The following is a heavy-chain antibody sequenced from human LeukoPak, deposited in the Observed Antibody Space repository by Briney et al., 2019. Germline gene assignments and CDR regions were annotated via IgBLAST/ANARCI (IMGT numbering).Heavy chain of an antibody. CDR3: AKDLYYDSSGPPDY. V-gene: IGHV3-23*01. D-gene: IGHD3-22*01. Sequence: TGGSLRLSCAASGFTFSSYAMSWVRQAPGKGLEWVSTISGSGSGTYYADSVKGRFTISRDNSKNTLYLQMNSLRAEDTAVYYCAKDLYYDSSGPPDYWGQGTLVTVSS. CDR1: GFTFSSYA. J-gene: IGHJ4*02. CDR2: ISGSGSGT.